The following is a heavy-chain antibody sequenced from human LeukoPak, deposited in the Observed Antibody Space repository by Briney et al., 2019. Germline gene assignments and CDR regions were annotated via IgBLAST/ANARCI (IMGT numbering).Heavy chain of an antibody. Sequence: GGSLRLSCAASGFSFINYGMHWVRQAPGKGLECVAFIWPDGTTKYFAESVKGRFTISRDNSKSTLYLQMNSLRAEDTAVYYCARLKTDSSSWFPMRNNYYYYYMDVWGKGTTVTISS. CDR1: GFSFINYG. D-gene: IGHD6-13*01. CDR3: ARLKTDSSSWFPMRNNYYYYYMDV. CDR2: IWPDGTTK. J-gene: IGHJ6*03. V-gene: IGHV3-30*02.